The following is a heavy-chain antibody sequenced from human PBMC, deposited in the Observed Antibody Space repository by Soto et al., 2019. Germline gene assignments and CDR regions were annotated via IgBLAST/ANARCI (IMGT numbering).Heavy chain of an antibody. CDR2: ISGSGGRS. J-gene: IGHJ4*02. CDR1: GFTFSNYA. V-gene: IGHV3-23*01. CDR3: AKAYFVWSSEQPYYFDY. Sequence: EVQLLDSGGGLVQPGGSLRLSCEASGFTFSNYAMTWVRQGPGKGLEWVSGISGSGGRSYYADSVKGRFTISRDNSKITLYLQMNSLRAEDTAVYYCAKAYFVWSSEQPYYFDYWGQGTLVTVSS. D-gene: IGHD3-16*01.